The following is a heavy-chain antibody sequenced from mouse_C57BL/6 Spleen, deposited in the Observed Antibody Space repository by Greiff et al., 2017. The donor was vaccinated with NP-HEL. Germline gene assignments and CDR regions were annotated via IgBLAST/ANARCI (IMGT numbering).Heavy chain of an antibody. V-gene: IGHV1-85*01. D-gene: IGHD2-3*01. CDR3: ARRIYDGYPGWFAY. J-gene: IGHJ3*01. CDR1: GYTFTSYD. Sequence: QVQLQQSGPELVKPGASVKLSCKASGYTFTSYDINWVKQRPGQGLEWIGWIYPRDGSTKYNEKFKGKATLTVDTSSSTAYMELHSLTSEDSAVYFCARRIYDGYPGWFAYWGKGTLVTVSA. CDR2: IYPRDGST.